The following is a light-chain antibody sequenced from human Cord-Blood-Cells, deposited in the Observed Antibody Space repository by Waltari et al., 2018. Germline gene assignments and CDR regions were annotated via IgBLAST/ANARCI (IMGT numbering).Light chain of an antibody. V-gene: IGLV2-8*01. CDR3: SSYAGSNNSYV. J-gene: IGLJ1*01. Sequence: QSALTQPPSASGSPGQSVTISCTGTSSDVGGYNYVSWYQQHPGKAPKLMIYEVSKRPSGCPDRFSGSKSGNTAYLTVSGLQAEDEADYYCSSYAGSNNSYVFGTGTKVTVL. CDR1: SSDVGGYNY. CDR2: EVS.